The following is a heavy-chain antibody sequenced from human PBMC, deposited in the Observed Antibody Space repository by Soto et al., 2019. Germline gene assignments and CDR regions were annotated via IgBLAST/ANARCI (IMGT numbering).Heavy chain of an antibody. J-gene: IGHJ6*02. CDR2: IYYSGST. D-gene: IGHD3-3*01. V-gene: IGHV4-30-4*01. CDR1: GGSISSGDYY. Sequence: SETLSLTCTVSGGSISSGDYYWSWIRQPPGKGLEWIGYIYYSGSTYYNPSLKSRVTISVDTSKNQFSLKLSSVTAADTAVYYCARDKYYDFWSGYYNYYYYYGMDVWGQGTTVTVSS. CDR3: ARDKYYDFWSGYYNYYYYYGMDV.